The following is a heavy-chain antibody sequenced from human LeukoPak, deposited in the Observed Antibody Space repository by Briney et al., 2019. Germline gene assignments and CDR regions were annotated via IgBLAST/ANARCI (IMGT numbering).Heavy chain of an antibody. CDR2: INHSGST. Sequence: PSETLSLACAVYAGSFSGYYWSWIRQPPGKGLEWIGEINHSGSTNFNPSLKSRVTMSVDTSKNQFSLNLSSVTAADTAVYYCARRGDYYYDNSWGQGTLVTVPS. J-gene: IGHJ4*02. CDR3: ARRGDYYYDNS. D-gene: IGHD3-22*01. CDR1: AGSFSGYY. V-gene: IGHV4-34*01.